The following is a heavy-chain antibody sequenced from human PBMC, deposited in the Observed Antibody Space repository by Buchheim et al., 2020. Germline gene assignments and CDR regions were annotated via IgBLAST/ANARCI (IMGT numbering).Heavy chain of an antibody. CDR3: ARGPSKGSGSEDYHYGMDV. V-gene: IGHV3-72*01. CDR1: GFSFSDYY. Sequence: EVQLVEAGGGLVQPGGSLRLSCVVSGFSFSDYYMDWVRQAPGKGLEWIARSRDKAMGHTTGFAPSVRGRFSISRDESKNSLYLQMDNLRSDDTAVYYCARGPSKGSGSEDYHYGMDVWGQGTT. CDR2: SRDKAMGHTT. J-gene: IGHJ6*02. D-gene: IGHD1-26*01.